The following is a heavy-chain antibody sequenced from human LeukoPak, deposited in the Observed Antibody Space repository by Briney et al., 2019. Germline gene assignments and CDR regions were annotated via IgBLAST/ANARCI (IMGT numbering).Heavy chain of an antibody. CDR1: GFTFSSYS. CDR3: ARDDCSSTSCYLAGGYYYYGMDV. CDR2: ICSSSSYI. V-gene: IGHV3-21*01. D-gene: IGHD2-2*01. J-gene: IGHJ6*02. Sequence: PGGSLRLSCAASGFTFSSYSMNWVRQAPGKGLEWVSSICSSSSYIYYADSVKGRFTISRDNAKNSLYLQMNSLRAEDTAVYYCARDDCSSTSCYLAGGYYYYGMDVWGQGTTVTVSS.